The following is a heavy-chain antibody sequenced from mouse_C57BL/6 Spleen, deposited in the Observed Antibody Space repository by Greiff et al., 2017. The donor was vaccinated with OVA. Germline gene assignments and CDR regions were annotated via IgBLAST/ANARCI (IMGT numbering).Heavy chain of an antibody. CDR3: ARSGAYGSSYFDY. Sequence: QVQLQQSGAELVRPGTSVKVSCKASGYAFTNYLIEWVKQRPGQGLEWIGVINPGSGGTNYNEKFKGKATLTADKSSSTAYMQLSSLTSEDSAVYFCARSGAYGSSYFDYWGRGTTLTVSS. D-gene: IGHD1-1*01. V-gene: IGHV1-54*01. CDR1: GYAFTNYL. CDR2: INPGSGGT. J-gene: IGHJ2*01.